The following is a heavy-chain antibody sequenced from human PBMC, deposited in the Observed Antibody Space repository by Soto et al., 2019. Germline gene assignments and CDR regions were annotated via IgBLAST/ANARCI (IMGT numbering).Heavy chain of an antibody. CDR1: GFTFSRYA. D-gene: IGHD3-10*01. V-gene: IGHV3-23*01. Sequence: GGSLRLSCAASGFTFSRYAMSGVRQAPGMGLEWFSAISDSGGSTYYADSVKGRFTISRDNSKNTLYLQMSSLRAEDTAVYYCTKGSSGSRPYYFDYWGQGTLVTVSS. J-gene: IGHJ4*02. CDR2: ISDSGGST. CDR3: TKGSSGSRPYYFDY.